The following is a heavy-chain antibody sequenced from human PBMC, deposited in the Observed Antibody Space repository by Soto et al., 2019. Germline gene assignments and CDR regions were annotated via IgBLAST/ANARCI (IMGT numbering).Heavy chain of an antibody. V-gene: IGHV4-31*03. Sequence: QVQLQESGPGLVKPSQTLSPTCTFSGGSISRSRYYWSWMRQHPGMGLQWIGYLYYSGSTHYNPSLKRRATISVDTCKNQCSLNVSSVTAADTAVYYCARVDGYSSNWDLFVSWGEGTLVPVSS. CDR1: GGSISRSRYY. CDR2: LYYSGST. CDR3: ARVDGYSSNWDLFVS. J-gene: IGHJ4*02. D-gene: IGHD6-13*01.